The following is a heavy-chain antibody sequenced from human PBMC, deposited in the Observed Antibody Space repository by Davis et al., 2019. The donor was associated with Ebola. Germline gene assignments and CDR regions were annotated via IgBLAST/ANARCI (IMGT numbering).Heavy chain of an antibody. CDR2: IYTGDSDT. CDR1: GNSFSTHW. J-gene: IGHJ3*02. D-gene: IGHD2-8*02. Sequence: GESLKISCKDSGNSFSTHWIGWVCQMPGKGLEWMGLIYTGDSDTRYSPSFRGQVTISADKSFKTAFLQWSSLKASDTAMYYCASLRRTITGMDDGFDIWGQGTMVTVSS. V-gene: IGHV5-51*01. CDR3: ASLRRTITGMDDGFDI.